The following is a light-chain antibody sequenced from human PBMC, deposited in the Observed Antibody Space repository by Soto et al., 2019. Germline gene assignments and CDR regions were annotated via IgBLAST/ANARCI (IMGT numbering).Light chain of an antibody. V-gene: IGLV2-14*01. CDR1: SSDVGGYTS. Sequence: QSVLTQPASVSGSPGQSITISCTGTSSDVGGYTSVSWYQHYPGKAPKLMIYEVSNRPSGVSNRFSGSKSGNTASLTISGLQADDEADYYCSSYTDYSTVVFGGGTKVTVL. J-gene: IGLJ2*01. CDR2: EVS. CDR3: SSYTDYSTVV.